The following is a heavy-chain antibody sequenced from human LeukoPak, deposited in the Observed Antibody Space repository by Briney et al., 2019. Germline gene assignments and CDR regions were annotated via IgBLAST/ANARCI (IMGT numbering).Heavy chain of an antibody. CDR3: ARGPVGCSGGSCYYETYYYYYYMDV. CDR2: IKQDGSEK. CDR1: GFTFSSYW. D-gene: IGHD2-15*01. J-gene: IGHJ6*03. V-gene: IGHV3-7*01. Sequence: GGSLRLSCAASGFTFSSYWMSWVRQAPGKGLEWVANIKQDGSEKYYVDSVKGRFTISRDNAKNSLYLQMNSLRAEDTAVYYCARGPVGCSGGSCYYETYYYYYYMDVWGKGTTVTISS.